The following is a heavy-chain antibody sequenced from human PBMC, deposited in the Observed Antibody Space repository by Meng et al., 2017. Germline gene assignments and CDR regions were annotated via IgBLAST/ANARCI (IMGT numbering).Heavy chain of an antibody. Sequence: SETLSLTCTVSAGSISSDYWSWIRQLPGKGLEWSGYIYYSGSTNYNPSLKSRVTISVDTSKNQFSLNLRAVTAADTDEYCCAKEGFSHAFDIWGQGTMVTVSS. CDR3: AKEGFSHAFDI. CDR2: IYYSGST. V-gene: IGHV4-59*01. J-gene: IGHJ3*02. CDR1: AGSISSDY. D-gene: IGHD3-10*01.